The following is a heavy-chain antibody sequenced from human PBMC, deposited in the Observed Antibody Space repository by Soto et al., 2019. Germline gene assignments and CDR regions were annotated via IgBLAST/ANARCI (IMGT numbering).Heavy chain of an antibody. V-gene: IGHV5-51*01. CDR1: GYSFTSYW. CDR3: ARRYRYCSGGSCYSESYYYGMDV. CDR2: IYPGDSDT. D-gene: IGHD2-15*01. Sequence: GESLKISCKGSGYSFTSYWIGWVRQMPGKGLEWMGIIYPGDSDTRYSPSFQGQVTISADKSISTAYLQWSSLKASDTAMYYCARRYRYCSGGSCYSESYYYGMDVWGQGTTVTVSS. J-gene: IGHJ6*02.